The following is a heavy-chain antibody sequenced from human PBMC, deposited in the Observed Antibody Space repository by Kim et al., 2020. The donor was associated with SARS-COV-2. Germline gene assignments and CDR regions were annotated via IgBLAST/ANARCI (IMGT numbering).Heavy chain of an antibody. D-gene: IGHD4-17*01. CDR1: GFTFSSYD. V-gene: IGHV3-13*01. CDR2: IGTAGDT. CDR3: ARGTFYGGNSDHYFDY. Sequence: GGSLRLSCAASGFTFSSYDMHWVRQATGKGLEWVSAIGTAGDTYYPGSVKGRFTISRENAKNSLYLQMYSLRAGDTAVYYCARGTFYGGNSDHYFDYWGQGTLVTVSS. J-gene: IGHJ4*02.